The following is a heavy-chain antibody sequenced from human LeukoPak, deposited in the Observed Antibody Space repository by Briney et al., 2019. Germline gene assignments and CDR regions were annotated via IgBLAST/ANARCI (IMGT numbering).Heavy chain of an antibody. CDR1: GGSFSGYY. CDR3: ARGGRLRSITFDY. Sequence: SGTLSLTCAVYGGSFSGYYWSWIRQPPGKGLEWIGEINHSGSTNYNPSLKSRVTISVDTSKNQFSLKLSSVTAADTAVYYCARGGRLRSITFDYWGQGTLVTVSS. CDR2: INHSGST. V-gene: IGHV4-34*01. J-gene: IGHJ4*02. D-gene: IGHD4-17*01.